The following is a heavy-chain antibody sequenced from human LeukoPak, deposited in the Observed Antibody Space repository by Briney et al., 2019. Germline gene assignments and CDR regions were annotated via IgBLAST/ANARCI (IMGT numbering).Heavy chain of an antibody. CDR2: ISYDGSNK. D-gene: IGHD3-22*01. CDR3: ATEGYDSSGYPPFQH. Sequence: GGSLRLSCAASGFTFSSYGMQWVRQAPGKGLEWGAVISYDGSNKYYADSVKGGFTICRDNSKNTLYLQMNSLRAEDTAVYYCATEGYDSSGYPPFQHWGQGTLVTVSS. V-gene: IGHV3-30*03. J-gene: IGHJ1*01. CDR1: GFTFSSYG.